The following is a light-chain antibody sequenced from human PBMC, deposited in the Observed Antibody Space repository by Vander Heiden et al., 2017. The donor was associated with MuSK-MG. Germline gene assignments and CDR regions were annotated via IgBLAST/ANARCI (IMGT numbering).Light chain of an antibody. CDR1: QTVYSK. J-gene: IGKJ4*01. V-gene: IGKV3D-15*01. CDR2: DTS. Sequence: IEMRQSPATLSVSPGERVTPSCRASQTVYSKLDWYQQRPGQAPRLLIYDTSTRATGIPARFSGGGFGTEFTLTISGLQSEDSAVYYCQQCSDWPPLTFGGGTKVEI. CDR3: QQCSDWPPLT.